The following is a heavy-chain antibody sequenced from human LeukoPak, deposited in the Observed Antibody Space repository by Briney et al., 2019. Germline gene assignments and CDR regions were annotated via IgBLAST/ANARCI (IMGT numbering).Heavy chain of an antibody. Sequence: SVKVSCKASGGTFSSYAISWVRQAPGQGLEWMGGIIPIFGTANYAQKFQGRVTITADESTSTAYMELSSLRSEDTAVYYCARERPTIAARSSNWFDPWGQGTLVTVSS. J-gene: IGHJ5*02. V-gene: IGHV1-69*13. D-gene: IGHD6-6*01. CDR2: IIPIFGTA. CDR3: ARERPTIAARSSNWFDP. CDR1: GGTFSSYA.